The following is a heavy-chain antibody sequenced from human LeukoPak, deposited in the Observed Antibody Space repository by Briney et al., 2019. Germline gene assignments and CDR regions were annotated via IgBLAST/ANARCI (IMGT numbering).Heavy chain of an antibody. J-gene: IGHJ4*02. Sequence: ASVKVSCKVSGYTLTELSMHWVRQAPGKGLEWMGIIYPADSDARYSPSFQGQVTISVDTSISSAYLQWSSLEASDTAMYYCARVSSSWYFDYWGQGTLVTVSS. CDR3: ARVSSSWYFDY. CDR1: GYTLTELS. D-gene: IGHD6-13*01. CDR2: IYPADSDA. V-gene: IGHV5-51*01.